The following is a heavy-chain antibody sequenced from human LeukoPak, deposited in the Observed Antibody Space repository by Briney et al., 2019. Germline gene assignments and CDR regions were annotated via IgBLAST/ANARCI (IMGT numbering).Heavy chain of an antibody. CDR1: GGSISPYC. CDR3: ARDLKIGYNSGWYSFDY. CDR2: IYYSGTT. V-gene: IGHV4-59*01. D-gene: IGHD6-19*01. J-gene: IGHJ4*02. Sequence: PSETLSLTCTVSGGSISPYCWSWIRQPPGKGLEWIGYIYYSGTTNYNPSLKSRVTLSVDTSKNQFSLKLTSVTAADTAVYYCARDLKIGYNSGWYSFDYWGQGILVTVSS.